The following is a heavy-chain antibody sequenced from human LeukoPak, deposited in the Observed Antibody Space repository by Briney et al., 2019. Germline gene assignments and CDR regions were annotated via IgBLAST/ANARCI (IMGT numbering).Heavy chain of an antibody. CDR3: ATGGRTYYYGSGSPFDY. Sequence: PGGSLRLSCAASGFTFSSYWMSWVRQAPGKGLEWVANIKQDGSEKYYVDSVKGRFTISRDNAKNSLYLQMNSLRAEDTAVYYCATGGRTYYYGSGSPFDYWGQGTLVTVSS. CDR2: IKQDGSEK. J-gene: IGHJ4*02. CDR1: GFTFSSYW. D-gene: IGHD3-10*01. V-gene: IGHV3-7*01.